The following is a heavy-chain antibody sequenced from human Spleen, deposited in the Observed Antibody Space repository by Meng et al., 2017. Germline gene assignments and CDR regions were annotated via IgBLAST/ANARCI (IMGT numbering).Heavy chain of an antibody. D-gene: IGHD1-26*01. Sequence: QLQLQESGSGLVKPSQTLSLTCAVSGGSISIGGYSWSWIRQPPGKGLEWIGYMYHSGSTYYNPSLKSRATISVDRSKNHFSLELNSVTAADTAVYYCAREAGTSGDWFDPWGQGTLVTVSS. CDR1: GGSISIGGYS. CDR3: AREAGTSGDWFDP. CDR2: MYHSGST. J-gene: IGHJ5*02. V-gene: IGHV4-30-2*01.